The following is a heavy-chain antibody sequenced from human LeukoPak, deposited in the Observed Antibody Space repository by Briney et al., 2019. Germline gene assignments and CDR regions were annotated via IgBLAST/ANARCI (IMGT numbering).Heavy chain of an antibody. CDR3: ARHGMYSSGWYGAGAYFDY. V-gene: IGHV4-59*08. D-gene: IGHD6-19*01. Sequence: SETLSLTRTVSGGSISSYYWSWIRQPPGKGLEWIGYIYYSGSTNYNPSLKSRVTISVDTSKNQFSLKLSSVTAADTAVYYCARHGMYSSGWYGAGAYFDYWGQGTLVTVSS. J-gene: IGHJ4*02. CDR1: GGSISSYY. CDR2: IYYSGST.